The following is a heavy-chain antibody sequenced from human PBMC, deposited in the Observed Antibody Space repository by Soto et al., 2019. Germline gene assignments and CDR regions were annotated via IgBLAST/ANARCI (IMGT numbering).Heavy chain of an antibody. CDR2: IYYRGNT. CDR1: GGSISSGGHY. CDR3: ARHRDTSSRYLLPDY. Sequence: SETLSLTCTVSGGSISSGGHYWGWIRQPPGKGLEWIGNIYYRGNTYYNPSLRSRVTISADTSKNQFSLEVTSLTVADTAVYYCARHRDTSSRYLLPDYWGQGILVTVSS. J-gene: IGHJ4*02. D-gene: IGHD6-13*01. V-gene: IGHV4-39*01.